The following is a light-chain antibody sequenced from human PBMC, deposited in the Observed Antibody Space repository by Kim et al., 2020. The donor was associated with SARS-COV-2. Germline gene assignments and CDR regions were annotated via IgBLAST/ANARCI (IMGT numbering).Light chain of an antibody. CDR2: EVS. Sequence: GQSVTSSCTGTSRDVGGYNYVAWYQQHPGKAPKLMIYEVSKRPSGVPDRFSGSKSGNTASLTVSGLQAEDEADYYCSSYAGSNNLVFGGGTKLTVL. CDR3: SSYAGSNNLV. J-gene: IGLJ2*01. CDR1: SRDVGGYNY. V-gene: IGLV2-8*01.